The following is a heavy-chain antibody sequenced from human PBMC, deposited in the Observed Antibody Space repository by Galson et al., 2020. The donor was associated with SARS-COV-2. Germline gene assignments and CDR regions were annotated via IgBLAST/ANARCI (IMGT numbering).Heavy chain of an antibody. J-gene: IGHJ4*02. Sequence: SETLSLTCAVSGASVSSNQWWSWVRQPPGKGLEWIGEIHHSGIIDYNPSLQSRLTLSVDMAKNQFSLKLTSVTAADTAVYFCATSTDYSGYFYYFGYWGQGNLVTGFS. CDR3: ATSTDYSGYFYYFGY. V-gene: IGHV4-4*02. CDR2: IHHSGII. CDR1: GASVSSNQW. D-gene: IGHD3-22*01.